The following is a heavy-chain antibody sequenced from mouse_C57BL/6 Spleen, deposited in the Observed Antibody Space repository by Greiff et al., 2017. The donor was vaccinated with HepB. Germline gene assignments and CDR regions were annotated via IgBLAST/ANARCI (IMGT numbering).Heavy chain of an antibody. Sequence: EVQVVESGGGLVKPGGSLKLSCAASGFTFSDYGMHWVRQAPEKGLEWVAYISSGSSTIYYADTVKGRFTISRDNAKNTLFLQMTSLGSEDTAMYYCARFRGTGAMDYWGQGTSVTVSS. CDR2: ISSGSSTI. J-gene: IGHJ4*01. CDR3: ARFRGTGAMDY. D-gene: IGHD4-1*01. V-gene: IGHV5-17*01. CDR1: GFTFSDYG.